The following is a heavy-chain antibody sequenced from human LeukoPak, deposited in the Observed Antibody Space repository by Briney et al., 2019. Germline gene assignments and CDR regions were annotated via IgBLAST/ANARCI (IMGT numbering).Heavy chain of an antibody. CDR1: GGSISSGGYY. J-gene: IGHJ4*02. Sequence: SETLSLTCTVSGGSISSGGYYWSWIRQHPGKGLEWIGYIYYSGSTYYNPSLRSRVTISVDTSKNQFSLKLSSVTAADTAVYYCARGKEGDYDSSGYYSYWGQGTLVTVSS. V-gene: IGHV4-31*03. CDR3: ARGKEGDYDSSGYYSY. D-gene: IGHD3-22*01. CDR2: IYYSGST.